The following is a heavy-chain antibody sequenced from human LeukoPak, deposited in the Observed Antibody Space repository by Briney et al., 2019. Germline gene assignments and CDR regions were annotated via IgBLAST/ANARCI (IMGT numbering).Heavy chain of an antibody. D-gene: IGHD2-21*01. CDR2: INPSGGGT. CDR3: AKEARVGNTGDSLDS. V-gene: IGHV1-46*01. J-gene: IGHJ4*02. CDR1: GYSLTNYY. Sequence: ASVTVSCKASGYSLTNYYMHWVRQAPGQGLEWMGIINPSGGGTNYAQKFQDRVTMTRDTSTSTLYMELSSLRSDDTAVYYCAKEARVGNTGDSLDSWGQGTMLTVSS.